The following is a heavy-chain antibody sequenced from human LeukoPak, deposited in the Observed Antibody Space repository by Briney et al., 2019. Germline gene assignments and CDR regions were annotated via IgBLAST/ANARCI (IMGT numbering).Heavy chain of an antibody. Sequence: SGGSLRLSCAASGFTFSSYAMSWVRQAPGKGLEWVSAISGSGGSTYYADSVKGPFTISRDNSKNTLYLQMNSLRAEDTAVYYCVSDRQEYYYLSLDYWGQGTLVTVSS. J-gene: IGHJ4*02. CDR2: ISGSGGST. CDR3: VSDRQEYYYLSLDY. D-gene: IGHD3-10*01. CDR1: GFTFSSYA. V-gene: IGHV3-23*01.